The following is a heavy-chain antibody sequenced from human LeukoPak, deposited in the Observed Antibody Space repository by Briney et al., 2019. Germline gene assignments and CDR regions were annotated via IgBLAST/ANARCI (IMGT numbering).Heavy chain of an antibody. V-gene: IGHV3-30-3*01. D-gene: IGHD6-19*01. Sequence: GGSLRLSCAASGFTFSNYAMHWVRKAPGKGLEWVAVISYDGSNKYYADSVKGRFTISRDNAQNSLFLQLNSLRAEDTAVYYCARDPYSSGWYKDAFDIWGQGTMVTVSS. CDR3: ARDPYSSGWYKDAFDI. CDR1: GFTFSNYA. J-gene: IGHJ3*02. CDR2: ISYDGSNK.